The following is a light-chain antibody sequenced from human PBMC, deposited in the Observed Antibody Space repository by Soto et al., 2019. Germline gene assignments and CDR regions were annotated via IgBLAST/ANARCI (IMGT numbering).Light chain of an antibody. Sequence: DVQMTQSTSSLSAFVGDRVTITCRASQSIAPYLAWFQQKPGKVPKLLIYATSTLQSGVPSRFSGSGSGTDFTLTINSLQPEDVGTYYCQKYNSAPLTFGGGTKVEIK. V-gene: IGKV1-27*01. CDR3: QKYNSAPLT. CDR2: ATS. J-gene: IGKJ4*01. CDR1: QSIAPY.